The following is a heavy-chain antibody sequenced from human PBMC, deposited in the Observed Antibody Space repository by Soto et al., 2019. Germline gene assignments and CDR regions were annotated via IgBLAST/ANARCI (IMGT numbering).Heavy chain of an antibody. CDR2: ISWNSGSI. CDR3: AKVEGAQWLGAFDY. Sequence: GGSLRLSCAASGFTFDDYAMHWVRQAPGKGLEWVSGISWNSGSIGYADSVKGRFTISRDNAKNSLYLQMNSLRAEDTALYYCAKVEGAQWLGAFDYWGQGTLVTVSS. CDR1: GFTFDDYA. V-gene: IGHV3-9*01. J-gene: IGHJ4*02. D-gene: IGHD6-19*01.